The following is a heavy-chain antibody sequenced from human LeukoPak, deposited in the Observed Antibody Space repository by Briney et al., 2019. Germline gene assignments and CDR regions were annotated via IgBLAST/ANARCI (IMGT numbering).Heavy chain of an antibody. J-gene: IGHJ5*02. Sequence: GGSLRLSCAASGFTFSSYEMNWVRQAPGKGLEWVSYISSSGSTIYYADSVKGRFTISRDNAKNSLYLQMNSLRAEDTAVYYCARELWGILTEPWGQGTLVTVSS. CDR2: ISSSGSTI. CDR3: ARELWGILTEP. V-gene: IGHV3-48*03. D-gene: IGHD3-9*01. CDR1: GFTFSSYE.